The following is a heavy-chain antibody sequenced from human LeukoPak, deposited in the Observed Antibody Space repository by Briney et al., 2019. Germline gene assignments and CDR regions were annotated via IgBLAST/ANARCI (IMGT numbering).Heavy chain of an antibody. D-gene: IGHD4-11*01. CDR3: TSELRDRNYDFDY. Sequence: GKSLRLSCAASGFTFSTYAMHWVRQAPGKGLEWVAFISYDGREKYYPDSVKGRFTISRDNSKNTLYIEMTSLRVEDTAIYYCTSELRDRNYDFDYWGQGTLVTVSS. CDR1: GFTFSTYA. J-gene: IGHJ4*02. V-gene: IGHV3-30*04. CDR2: ISYDGREK.